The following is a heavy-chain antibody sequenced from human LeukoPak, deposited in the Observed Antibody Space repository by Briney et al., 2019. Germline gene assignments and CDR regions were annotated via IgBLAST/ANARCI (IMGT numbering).Heavy chain of an antibody. V-gene: IGHV4-59*01. CDR1: GGAISSYY. CDR3: AREALLPHAFDI. CDR2: IYYSGST. J-gene: IGHJ3*02. D-gene: IGHD2-15*01. Sequence: SETVSLTCSVSGGAISSYYWSWIQQPPGKGLEWIGYIYYSGSTNYNPSLKSRVTISVDTSKNQFSLKLSSVTAADTAVYYCAREALLPHAFDIWGQGTMVTVSS.